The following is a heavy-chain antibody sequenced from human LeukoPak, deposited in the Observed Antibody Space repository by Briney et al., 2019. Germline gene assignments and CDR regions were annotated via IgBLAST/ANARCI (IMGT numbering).Heavy chain of an antibody. J-gene: IGHJ3*02. V-gene: IGHV3-23*01. D-gene: IGHD3-9*01. CDR3: AKCLGVLRYFDWLLDPHAFDI. CDR2: ISGSGGST. CDR1: GLTFSSYA. Sequence: GGSLRLSCAASGLTFSSYAMNWVRQAPGKGLEWVSAISGSGGSTYYADSVKGRFTISRDNSKNTLYLQMNSLRAEDTAVYYCAKCLGVLRYFDWLLDPHAFDIWGQGTMVTVSS.